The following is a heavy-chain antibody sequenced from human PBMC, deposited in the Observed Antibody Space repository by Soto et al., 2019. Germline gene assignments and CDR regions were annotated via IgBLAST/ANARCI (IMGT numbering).Heavy chain of an antibody. Sequence: PGGSLRLSCAASGFTFSSYGMHWVRQAPGKGLEWVAVIWYDGSNKYYADSVKGRFTISRDNSKNTLYLQMNSLRAEDTAVYYCARAFGYYYYYGMNVWGQGTTVTVSS. J-gene: IGHJ6*02. CDR1: GFTFSSYG. CDR3: ARAFGYYYYYGMNV. V-gene: IGHV3-33*08. D-gene: IGHD3-16*01. CDR2: IWYDGSNK.